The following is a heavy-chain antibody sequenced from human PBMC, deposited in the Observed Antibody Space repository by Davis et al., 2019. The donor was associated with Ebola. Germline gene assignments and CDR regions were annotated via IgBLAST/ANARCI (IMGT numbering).Heavy chain of an antibody. Sequence: KVSCKSSGYSFTTYWIGWVRQMPGKGLEWMGIIYPGDSDTRKSPSFQGQVTISADKSISTAYLQWSSLKASDTAMYYCARRYSSSPGDFDSWGQGTLVTVSS. CDR3: ARRYSSSPGDFDS. J-gene: IGHJ4*02. CDR2: IYPGDSDT. D-gene: IGHD3-22*01. CDR1: GYSFTTYW. V-gene: IGHV5-51*01.